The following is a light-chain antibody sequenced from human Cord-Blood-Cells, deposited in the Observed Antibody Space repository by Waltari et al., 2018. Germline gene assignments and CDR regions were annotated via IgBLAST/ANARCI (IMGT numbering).Light chain of an antibody. CDR3: QQSYCTPYT. J-gene: IGKJ2*01. V-gene: IGKV1-39*01. Sequence: DIQMTQSPSSLSASVGDRVTITCRASQSISSYLNWYQQKPGKAPKLLIYAASSLQSGVPSRFSGSGAGTDFTLTISSLQSEDFATYYCQQSYCTPYTFGQGTKLEIK. CDR1: QSISSY. CDR2: AAS.